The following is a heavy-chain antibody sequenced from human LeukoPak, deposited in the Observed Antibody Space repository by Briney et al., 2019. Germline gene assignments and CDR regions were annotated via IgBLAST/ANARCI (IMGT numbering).Heavy chain of an antibody. CDR1: GFTFSNYA. J-gene: IGHJ4*02. Sequence: QAGGSLRLSCAASGFTFSNYAMHWVRQAPGKGLEWVANIKQDGSEKYYVDSVKGRFTISRDNAKNSLYLQVNSLRAEDTAVYYCAMVSYWGQGTLVTVSS. CDR2: IKQDGSEK. V-gene: IGHV3-7*01. CDR3: AMVSY.